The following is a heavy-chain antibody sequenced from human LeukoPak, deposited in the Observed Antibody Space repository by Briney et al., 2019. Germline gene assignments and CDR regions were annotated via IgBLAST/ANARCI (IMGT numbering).Heavy chain of an antibody. V-gene: IGHV3-23*01. CDR2: ISGSGGST. Sequence: GGSLRLSCAASGFTFSSYAMSWVRQAPGKGLEWVSGISGSGGSTCYADSVKGRFTISRDSSKNTLYLQMNSLRAEDTALYYCAKDSVTTVVTPSYGMDVWGQGTTVTVSS. CDR1: GFTFSSYA. D-gene: IGHD4-17*01. CDR3: AKDSVTTVVTPSYGMDV. J-gene: IGHJ6*02.